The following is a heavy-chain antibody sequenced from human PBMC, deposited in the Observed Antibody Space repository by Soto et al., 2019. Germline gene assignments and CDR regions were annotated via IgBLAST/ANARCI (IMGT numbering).Heavy chain of an antibody. CDR1: GFTFSSYS. D-gene: IGHD2-15*01. J-gene: IGHJ6*03. CDR3: ARVVLDYYMDV. V-gene: IGHV3-21*01. Sequence: GGSLRLSCAASGFTFSSYSMNWVRQAPGKGLEWVSSISSSSSYIYYADSVKGRLTISRDNAKNSLYLQMNSLRAEDTAVYYCARVVLDYYMDVWGKGTTVTVSS. CDR2: ISSSSSYI.